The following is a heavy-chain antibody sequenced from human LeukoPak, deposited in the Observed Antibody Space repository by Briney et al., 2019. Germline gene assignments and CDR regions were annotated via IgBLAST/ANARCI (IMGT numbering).Heavy chain of an antibody. CDR1: GFTFSNYV. J-gene: IGHJ4*02. V-gene: IGHV3-30-3*01. Sequence: GGSLRLSCAASGFTFSNYVMHWVRQAPGKGLEWVAVISYDGSNKYYADSVKGRFTISRDNSKNTLYLQMNSLRAEDTAVYYCASAYYDILTGYYREFDYWGQGTLVTVSS. CDR3: ASAYYDILTGYYREFDY. CDR2: ISYDGSNK. D-gene: IGHD3-9*01.